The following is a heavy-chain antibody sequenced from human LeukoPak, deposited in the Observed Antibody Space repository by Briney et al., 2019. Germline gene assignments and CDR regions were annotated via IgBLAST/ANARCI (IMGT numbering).Heavy chain of an antibody. CDR3: ARMGAIAGASANPDH. D-gene: IGHD4/OR15-4a*01. J-gene: IGHJ4*02. CDR1: GGSISSYY. Sequence: SETLSLTCTVSGGSISSYYWSWIRQPPGKGLEWIGYIYYSGTTDYSPSLRSRVTMSVDTSKSQFSLKLSSVTAADTAVYYCARMGAIAGASANPDHWGQGTLVTVSS. V-gene: IGHV4-59*01. CDR2: IYYSGTT.